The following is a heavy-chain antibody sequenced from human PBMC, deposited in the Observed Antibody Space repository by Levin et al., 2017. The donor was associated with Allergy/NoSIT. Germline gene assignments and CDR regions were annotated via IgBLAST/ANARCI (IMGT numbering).Heavy chain of an antibody. CDR3: ARGSSPHKYYYDSSGYYTFDY. V-gene: IGHV4-34*01. D-gene: IGHD3-22*01. Sequence: PSETLSLTCAVYGGSFSGYYWSWIRQPPGKGLEWIGEINHSGSTNYNPSLKSRVTISVDTSKNQFSLKLSSVTAADTAVYYCARGSSPHKYYYDSSGYYTFDYWGQGTLVTVSS. J-gene: IGHJ4*02. CDR1: GGSFSGYY. CDR2: INHSGST.